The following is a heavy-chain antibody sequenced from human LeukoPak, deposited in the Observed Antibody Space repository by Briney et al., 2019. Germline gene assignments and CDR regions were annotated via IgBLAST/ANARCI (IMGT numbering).Heavy chain of an antibody. Sequence: SETLSLTCTVSGGSISSYYWSWIRQPAGKGLEWIGRIYTSGSTNYNPSLKSRVTISVDTSKNQFSLKLSSVTAADTAVYYCARDGVAAAGTGWDYWGREPWSPSPQ. CDR2: IYTSGST. V-gene: IGHV4-4*07. CDR1: GGSISSYY. J-gene: IGHJ4*02. D-gene: IGHD6-13*01. CDR3: ARDGVAAAGTGWDY.